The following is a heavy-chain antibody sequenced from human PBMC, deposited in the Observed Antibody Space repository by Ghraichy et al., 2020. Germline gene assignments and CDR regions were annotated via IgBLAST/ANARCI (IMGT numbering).Heavy chain of an antibody. CDR3: ARGNPGYGDYGDDY. J-gene: IGHJ4*02. CDR1: GGSFRGYS. D-gene: IGHD4-17*01. V-gene: IGHV4-34*01. CDR2: INHSEST. Sequence: SETLSLTCAVYGGSFRGYSWSWIRQPPGRGLGGIGEINHSESTNYNPSLKSGVTISVDTSKNQFSLNLSSVTAADTAVYYCARGNPGYGDYGDDYWGQGTLVTVSS.